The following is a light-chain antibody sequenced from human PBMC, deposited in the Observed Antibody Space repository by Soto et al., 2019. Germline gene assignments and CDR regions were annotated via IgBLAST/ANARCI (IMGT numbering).Light chain of an antibody. CDR1: QGIANY. J-gene: IGKJ3*01. V-gene: IGKV1-27*01. CDR2: AAS. Sequence: DIQMTQSPSSLSASVGDRVTITCRASQGIANYLAWYQQKPGKVPKLLIYAASTLEPGGPSRFSGSGFGRYFTLSISSLQPEDFATYYCQKYNGAPFTFGPGTKVDIK. CDR3: QKYNGAPFT.